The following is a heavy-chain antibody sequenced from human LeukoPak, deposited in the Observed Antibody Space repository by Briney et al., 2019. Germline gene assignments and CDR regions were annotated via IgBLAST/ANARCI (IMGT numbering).Heavy chain of an antibody. CDR3: WRHRSGANWFAP. Sequence: SETLSLTCTVSGGSISSYYWSWIRQAPGKGLEWIGHIFDGGSANYNLSLKRRVIISVGQSTSHSSLMQSYGRAADAAAYYWWRHRSGANWFAPWGRGTLVTVSS. CDR2: IFDGGSA. D-gene: IGHD3-3*01. CDR1: GGSISSYY. J-gene: IGHJ5*02. V-gene: IGHV4-59*08.